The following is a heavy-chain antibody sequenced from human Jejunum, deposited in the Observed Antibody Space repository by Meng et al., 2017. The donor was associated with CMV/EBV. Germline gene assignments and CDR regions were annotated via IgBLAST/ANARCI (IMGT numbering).Heavy chain of an antibody. CDR1: GFIFKNYV. V-gene: IGHV3-64*02. J-gene: IGHJ4*02. CDR2: ISSNGVKT. D-gene: IGHD3-3*01. CDR3: ARDRTISGDAPKY. Sequence: SGFIFKNYVMYWVRRAPGKGLEYISGISSNGVKTYYADSVKGRFTISRDDSESTLYLQMDSLRVEDTAVYYCARDRTISGDAPKYWGQGTLVTVSS.